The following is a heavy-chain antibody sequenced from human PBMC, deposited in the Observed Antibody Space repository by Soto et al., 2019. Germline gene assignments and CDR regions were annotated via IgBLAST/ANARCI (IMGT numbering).Heavy chain of an antibody. D-gene: IGHD2-8*02. CDR2: INHSGST. CDR3: XXXXXTGLFDY. CDR1: GGSFSGYY. J-gene: IGHJ4*02. V-gene: IGHV4-34*01. Sequence: QVQLQQWGAGLLKPSETLSLTCAVYGGSFSGYYWTWIRQPPGTGLEWIGEINHSGSTNYNPSLKSRXXXSVXXXXXXXXXXXXXXXXXXXXXXXXXXXXXTGLFDYWGQGTLVTVSS.